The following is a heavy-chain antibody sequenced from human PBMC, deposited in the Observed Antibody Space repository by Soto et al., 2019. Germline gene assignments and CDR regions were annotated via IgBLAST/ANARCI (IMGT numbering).Heavy chain of an antibody. J-gene: IGHJ6*02. Sequence: ASVKVSCKASGYTFTSYDINWVRQATGQGLEWMGWMNPNSGNTGYAQKFQGRVTMTRNTSISTAYTELSSLRSEDTAVYYCARGWAVADYYYYYGMDVWGQGTTVTVSS. CDR3: ARGWAVADYYYYYGMDV. CDR1: GYTFTSYD. CDR2: MNPNSGNT. V-gene: IGHV1-8*01. D-gene: IGHD6-19*01.